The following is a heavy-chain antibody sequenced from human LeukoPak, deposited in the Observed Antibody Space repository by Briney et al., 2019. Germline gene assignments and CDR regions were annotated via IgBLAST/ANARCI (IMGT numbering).Heavy chain of an antibody. J-gene: IGHJ3*02. Sequence: SENLSLTCAVYGGSFSGYYWSWIRQPPGKGLEWIGEINHSGSTNYNPSLKSRVTISVDTSKNQFSLKLSSVTAADTAVYYCARGPRVLVIIRPHAFDIWGQGTVVTVSS. CDR3: ARGPRVLVIIRPHAFDI. D-gene: IGHD3-9*01. CDR2: INHSGST. V-gene: IGHV4-34*01. CDR1: GGSFSGYY.